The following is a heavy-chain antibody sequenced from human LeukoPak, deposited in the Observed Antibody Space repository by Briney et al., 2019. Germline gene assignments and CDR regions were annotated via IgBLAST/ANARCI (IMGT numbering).Heavy chain of an antibody. D-gene: IGHD3-10*01. CDR1: GFTFSSYR. Sequence: GGSLRLSCAASGFTFSSYRMSWVRQAPGKGLEWVANIKQDGSEKYYVDSVKGRFTISRDNAKNSLYLQMNSLRAEDTAVYYCARDYYYGSGSYYNVNWGQGTLVTVSS. CDR2: IKQDGSEK. V-gene: IGHV3-7*01. J-gene: IGHJ4*02. CDR3: ARDYYYGSGSYYNVN.